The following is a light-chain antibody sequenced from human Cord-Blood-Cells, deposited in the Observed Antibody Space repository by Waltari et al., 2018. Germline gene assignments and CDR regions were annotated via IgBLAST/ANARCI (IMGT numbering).Light chain of an antibody. V-gene: IGKV2-28*01. J-gene: IGKJ2*03. CDR1: QSLLHSNGYNY. CDR3: MQALQTPPYS. Sequence: DIVMTQSPLSLPVTPGEPASISCRSSQSLLHSNGYNYLDWYLQKPGQSPQLLIYLGSNRSSGVPDRFSGSGSGTDCTLKISRVEAEDVGVYYCMQALQTPPYSFGQGTKLDIK. CDR2: LGS.